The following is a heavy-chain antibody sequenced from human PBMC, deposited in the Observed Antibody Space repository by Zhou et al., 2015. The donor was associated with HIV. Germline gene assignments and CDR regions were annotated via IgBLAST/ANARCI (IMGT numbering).Heavy chain of an antibody. CDR2: IIPIFGTA. CDR3: ARVRDRRLGELSPHFDY. J-gene: IGHJ4*02. V-gene: IGHV1-69*01. CDR1: GGTFSSYA. D-gene: IGHD3-16*02. Sequence: QVQLVQSGAEVKKPGSSVKVSCKASGGTFSSYAISWVRQAPGQGLEWMGGIIPIFGTANYAQKFQGRVTITADESTSTAYMELSSLRSEDTAVYYCARVRDRRLGELSPHFDYWGQGTLVTVSS.